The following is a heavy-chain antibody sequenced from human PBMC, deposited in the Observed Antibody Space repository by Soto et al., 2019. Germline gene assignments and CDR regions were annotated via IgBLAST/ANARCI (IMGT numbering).Heavy chain of an antibody. V-gene: IGHV4-39*01. J-gene: IGHJ4*02. CDR1: GGSISSSSYY. CDR2: IYYSGST. Sequence: PSETLSLTCSVSGGSISSSSYYWGWIRQPPGKGLQWIGTIYYSGSTYYNPSLKSRVTISVDTSKNQFSLKLSSVTAADTAVYYCASSDGGSTIDYWCQGALVTVSS. CDR3: ASSDGGSTIDY.